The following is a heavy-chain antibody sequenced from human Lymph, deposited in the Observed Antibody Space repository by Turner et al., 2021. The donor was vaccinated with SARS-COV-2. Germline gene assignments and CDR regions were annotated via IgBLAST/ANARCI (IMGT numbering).Heavy chain of an antibody. V-gene: IGHV3-23*01. CDR2: ISGSGGST. Sequence: EVQLLASGGGLVQPGGSLRLSCAASGFTFSSYAMSWVRRAPGKGLEWVAAISGSGGSTYYAESVKGRFTISRDNSKNTLYLQMNSLRAEDTAVYYCANLYSSSAAGDPWGQGTLVTVSS. CDR3: ANLYSSSAAGDP. D-gene: IGHD6-6*01. J-gene: IGHJ5*02. CDR1: GFTFSSYA.